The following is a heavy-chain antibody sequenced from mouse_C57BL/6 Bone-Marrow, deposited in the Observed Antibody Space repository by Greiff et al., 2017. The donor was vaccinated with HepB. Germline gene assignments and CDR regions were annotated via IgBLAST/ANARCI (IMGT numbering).Heavy chain of an antibody. D-gene: IGHD4-1*01. J-gene: IGHJ2*01. V-gene: IGHV5-4*03. CDR1: GFTFSSYA. CDR2: ISDGGSYT. Sequence: DVMLVESGGGLVKPGGSLKLSCAASGFTFSSYAMSWVRQTPEKRLEWVATISDGGSYTYYPDNVKGRFTISRDNAKNNLYLQMSHLKSEDTAMYYCARVGRGYWGQGTTLTVSS. CDR3: ARVGRGY.